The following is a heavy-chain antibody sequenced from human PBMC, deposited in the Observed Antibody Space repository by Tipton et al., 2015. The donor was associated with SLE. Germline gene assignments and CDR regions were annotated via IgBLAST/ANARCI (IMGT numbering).Heavy chain of an antibody. Sequence: TLSLTCTVSGDSISSYYWSWIRQPPGKGLEWIGFVYYSGTTSYNPSLKSRVTISVDTSKNQFSLRLSSVTAADTALYFCATDEWDLRGGDVFDIWGQGTMVTVSS. CDR3: ATDEWDLRGGDVFDI. CDR1: GDSISSYY. CDR2: VYYSGTT. J-gene: IGHJ3*02. D-gene: IGHD1-26*01. V-gene: IGHV4-59*12.